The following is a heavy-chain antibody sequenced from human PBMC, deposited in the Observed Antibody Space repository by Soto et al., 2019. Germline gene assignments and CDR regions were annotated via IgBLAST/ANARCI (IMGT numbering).Heavy chain of an antibody. V-gene: IGHV3-66*01. CDR2: IYSGGST. CDR3: ARVTVTTCFDY. CDR1: GFTVSSNY. D-gene: IGHD4-4*01. J-gene: IGHJ4*02. Sequence: GGSLRLSCAASGFTVSSNYMSWVRQAPGKGLEWVSVIYSGGSTYYADSVKGRFTISRDNSKNTLYLQMNSLRAEDTAVYYCARVTVTTCFDYWGQGTLVTVSS.